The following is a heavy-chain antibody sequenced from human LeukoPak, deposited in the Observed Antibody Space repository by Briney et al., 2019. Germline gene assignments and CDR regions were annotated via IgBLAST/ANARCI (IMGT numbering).Heavy chain of an antibody. Sequence: PGGSLRLSCAASGFTSSSYAMTWVRQAPGKGLEWVSAIHGSGGTTFYADSVKGRFTISRDNAKNSLYLQMNSLRAEDTAVYYCARDYQGTYYDFRSGYNDYWGQGTLVTVSS. J-gene: IGHJ4*02. D-gene: IGHD3-3*01. CDR2: IHGSGGTT. CDR1: GFTSSSYA. CDR3: ARDYQGTYYDFRSGYNDY. V-gene: IGHV3-23*01.